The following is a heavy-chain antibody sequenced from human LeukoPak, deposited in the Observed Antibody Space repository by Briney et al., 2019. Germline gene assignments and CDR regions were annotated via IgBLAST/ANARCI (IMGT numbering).Heavy chain of an antibody. CDR2: IYYSGST. D-gene: IGHD3-16*02. CDR3: ARGAPYDYVWGSYRYRPYYFDY. J-gene: IGHJ4*02. CDR1: GGSISSYY. Sequence: PSETLSLTCTVSGGSISSYYWSWIRQPPGKGLEWIGYIYYSGSTNYNPSLKSRVTISVDTSKNQFSLKLSSVTAADTAVYYCARGAPYDYVWGSYRYRPYYFDYWGQGTLVTVSS. V-gene: IGHV4-59*01.